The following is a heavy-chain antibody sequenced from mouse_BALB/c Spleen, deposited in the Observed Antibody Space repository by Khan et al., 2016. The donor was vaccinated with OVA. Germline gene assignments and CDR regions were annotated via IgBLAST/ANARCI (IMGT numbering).Heavy chain of an antibody. J-gene: IGHJ4*01. D-gene: IGHD2-3*01. V-gene: IGHV3-2*02. CDR1: GYSITSDYA. CDR3: ARDGSRYNYAMDY. Sequence: EVQLQESGPGLVKPSQSLSLTCTVTGYSITSDYAWNWIRQFPGNKLEWMGYISSSGSTNYNPALKSRISITRDTPKNQFFLQLNSVTTEDTATYYCARDGSRYNYAMDYWGQGTPVTVSS. CDR2: ISSSGST.